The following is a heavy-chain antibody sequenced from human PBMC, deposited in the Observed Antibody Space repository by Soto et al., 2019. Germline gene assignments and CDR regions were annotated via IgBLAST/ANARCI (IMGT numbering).Heavy chain of an antibody. J-gene: IGHJ4*02. CDR3: ARGGYSYGLHLPFDY. CDR1: GGTFSSYA. CDR2: IIPIFGTA. V-gene: IGHV1-69*01. D-gene: IGHD5-18*01. Sequence: QVQLVQSGAEVKKPGSSVRVSCKASGGTFSSYAISWVRQAPGQGLEWMGGIIPIFGTANYAQKFQGRVTITADESTSTAYMELSSLRSEATAVYYCARGGYSYGLHLPFDYWGQGTLVTVSS.